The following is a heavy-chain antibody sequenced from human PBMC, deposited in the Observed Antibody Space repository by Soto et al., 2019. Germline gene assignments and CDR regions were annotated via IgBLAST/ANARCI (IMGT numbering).Heavy chain of an antibody. CDR1: GGSISSYY. J-gene: IGHJ4*02. CDR2: IYYSGST. Sequence: SETLSLTCTVSGGSISSYYWSWIRQPPGKGLEWIGYIYYSGSTNYNPSLKSRVTISVDTSKNQFSLKLSSVAAADTAVYYCASIYSGSSHLRYWGQGTLVSVSS. D-gene: IGHD1-26*01. V-gene: IGHV4-59*08. CDR3: ASIYSGSSHLRY.